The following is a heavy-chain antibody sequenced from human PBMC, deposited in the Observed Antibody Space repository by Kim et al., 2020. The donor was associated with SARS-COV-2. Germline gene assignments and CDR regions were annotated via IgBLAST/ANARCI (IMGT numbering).Heavy chain of an antibody. V-gene: IGHV4-31*03. CDR2: IYYSGST. J-gene: IGHJ5*02. Sequence: SETLSLTCTVSGGSISSGGYYWSWIRQHPGKGLEWIGYIYYSGSTYYNPSLKSRVTISVDTSKNQFSLKLSSVTAADTAVYYCARGGGYYDSSGYYLRSGPIVGPWGQGTLVTVSS. D-gene: IGHD3-22*01. CDR1: GGSISSGGYY. CDR3: ARGGGYYDSSGYYLRSGPIVGP.